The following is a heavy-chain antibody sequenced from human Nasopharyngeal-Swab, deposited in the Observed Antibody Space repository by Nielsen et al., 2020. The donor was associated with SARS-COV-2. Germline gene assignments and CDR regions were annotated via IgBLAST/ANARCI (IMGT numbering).Heavy chain of an antibody. CDR1: GFTFSIYT. J-gene: IGHJ4*02. CDR3: ARDTPAMFAY. CDR2: ISSSGDYI. V-gene: IGHV3-21*01. Sequence: GGSLRLSCAASGFTFSIYTMNWVRQAPGKGLEWVSAISSSGDYIYHAASVKGRFTISRDNAKNSVYLQMNSLRAEDTAVYYCARDTPAMFAYWGQGMLVTVSS.